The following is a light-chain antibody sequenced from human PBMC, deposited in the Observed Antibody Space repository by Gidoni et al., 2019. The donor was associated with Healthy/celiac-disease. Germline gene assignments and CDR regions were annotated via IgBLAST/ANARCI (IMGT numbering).Light chain of an antibody. CDR2: AAS. J-gene: IGKJ1*01. CDR3: QQYYSYGLWT. CDR1: QGISSY. V-gene: IGKV1-8*01. Sequence: AIRMTQSPSSFSASTGDRVTITCRASQGISSYLAWYQQKPGKAPKLLIYAASTLQSGVPSRFSGSGSGTDFTLTISCLQYEDFATYYCQQYYSYGLWTFGQGTKVEIK.